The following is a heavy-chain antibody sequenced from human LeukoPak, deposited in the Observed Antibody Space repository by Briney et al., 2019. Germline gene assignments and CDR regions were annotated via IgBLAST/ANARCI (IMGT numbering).Heavy chain of an antibody. CDR1: GFTFSSYS. V-gene: IGHV3-48*01. CDR3: ARDHPYDFWSGYPGALDY. D-gene: IGHD3-3*01. Sequence: GGSLRLSCAASGFTFSSYSMNWVRQAPGKGLEWVSYISSSSSTIYYADSVKGRFTISRDNSKNTLYLQMNSLRAEDTAVYYCARDHPYDFWSGYPGALDYWGQGTLVTVSS. CDR2: ISSSSSTI. J-gene: IGHJ4*02.